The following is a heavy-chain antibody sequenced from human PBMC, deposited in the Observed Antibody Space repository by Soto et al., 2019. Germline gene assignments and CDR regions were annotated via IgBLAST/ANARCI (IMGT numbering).Heavy chain of an antibody. CDR3: ARRGSGSYYDY. J-gene: IGHJ4*02. Sequence: EVQLLESGGGLVQPGGSLRLSCAASGFTFSSYAMRWVRQAPVKGLEWVSASGSGGSTYYADSVKGRFNISRDNSKNTLYLQMNSLRAEDTAVYYCARRGSGSYYDYWGQGTLVTVSS. V-gene: IGHV3-23*01. CDR1: GFTFSSYA. D-gene: IGHD1-26*01. CDR2: SGSGGST.